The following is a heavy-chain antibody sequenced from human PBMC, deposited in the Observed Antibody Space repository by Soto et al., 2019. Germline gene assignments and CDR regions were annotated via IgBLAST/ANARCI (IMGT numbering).Heavy chain of an antibody. V-gene: IGHV4-61*01. CDR3: ARDIRGYSRAFDY. CDR2: IYSSVST. D-gene: IGHD5-18*01. Sequence: QVQLQESGPGLVKPSETLSLTCTVSGDSVSSDNYYWTWIRQPPGKGLEWIGYIYSSVSTNYNPSLKSRVTISIDTSSNQFSLKLTSVTAADTAVYYCARDIRGYSRAFDYWGQGTLVTVSS. J-gene: IGHJ4*02. CDR1: GDSVSSDNYY.